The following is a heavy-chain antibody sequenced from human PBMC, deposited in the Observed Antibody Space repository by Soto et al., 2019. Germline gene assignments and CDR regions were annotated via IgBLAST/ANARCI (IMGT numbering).Heavy chain of an antibody. CDR2: IIPFFGTS. J-gene: IGHJ6*02. V-gene: IGHV1-69*01. Sequence: QVQLVQSGAEVKKPGSSVKVSCEASGGTFSSYPINWVRQAPGQGLEWMGGIIPFFGTSNYAQKFQGRVTNTADDSTSTAYMELRSMRSEYTAVYYCEKVGHITNYGMAVWGQWTTATVSS. D-gene: IGHD1-26*01. CDR1: GGTFSSYP. CDR3: EKVGHITNYGMAV.